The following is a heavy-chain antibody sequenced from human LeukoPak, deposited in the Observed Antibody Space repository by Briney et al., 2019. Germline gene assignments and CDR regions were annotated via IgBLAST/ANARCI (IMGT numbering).Heavy chain of an antibody. CDR1: GFTFSSYW. CDR2: IKQDGSET. V-gene: IGHV3-7*03. J-gene: IGHJ4*02. CDR3: ARDPTVRASIAAFSYVDY. D-gene: IGHD6-13*01. Sequence: GGSLRLSCAASGFTFSSYWMNWVRQAPGKGLEWVANIKQDGSETYYLDSVKGRFTISRDNAKNSLYLQMNSLRAEDTALYHCARDPTVRASIAAFSYVDYWGQGTLVTVSS.